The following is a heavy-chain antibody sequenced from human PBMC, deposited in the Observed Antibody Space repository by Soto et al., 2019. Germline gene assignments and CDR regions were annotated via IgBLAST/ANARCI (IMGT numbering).Heavy chain of an antibody. D-gene: IGHD5-12*01. J-gene: IGHJ4*02. CDR3: VRELATTQGFDN. CDR2: ISTSGSAK. Sequence: LRLSCVASGFIFSTYEMDWVRHSPGKGLEWISHISTSGSAKYYADSVKGRFTISRDNAKNSLYLHMDSLRVDDTGIYYCVRELATTQGFDNWGQGTLVTVSS. CDR1: GFIFSTYE. V-gene: IGHV3-48*03.